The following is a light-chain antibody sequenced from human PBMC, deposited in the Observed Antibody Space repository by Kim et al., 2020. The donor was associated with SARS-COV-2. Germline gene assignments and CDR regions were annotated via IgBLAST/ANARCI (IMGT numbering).Light chain of an antibody. J-gene: IGKJ4*01. Sequence: EIVLTHSPATLSLSPGERATLSCRASQSVSSHLVWYQQKPGQAPRLLIYDASNRATGIPARFSGTGSGTDFTLTISSLEPEDFVVYYCQQRDNWPLTFGGGTKVDIK. V-gene: IGKV3-11*01. CDR2: DAS. CDR3: QQRDNWPLT. CDR1: QSVSSH.